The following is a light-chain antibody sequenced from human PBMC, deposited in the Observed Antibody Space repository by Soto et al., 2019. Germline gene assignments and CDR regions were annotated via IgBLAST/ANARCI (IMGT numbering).Light chain of an antibody. J-gene: IGLJ1*01. CDR1: SSDVGSYNL. V-gene: IGLV2-23*01. CDR3: CSYEGSRPSLYV. Sequence: QSALAQPASVSGSPGQSITISCTGTSSDVGSYNLVSWYQQHPGKAPKLMIYEGSKRPSGVSNRFSGSKSGDTASLTISGLQAEDEADYYCCSYEGSRPSLYVFGTGTKVTVL. CDR2: EGS.